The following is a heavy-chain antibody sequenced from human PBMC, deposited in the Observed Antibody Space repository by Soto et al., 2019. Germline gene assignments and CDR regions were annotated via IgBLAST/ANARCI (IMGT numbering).Heavy chain of an antibody. CDR3: ARVRGCSGGTCYPFDY. D-gene: IGHD2-15*01. V-gene: IGHV5-51*03. CDR2: IYPRDSET. CDR1: GYTFSSYW. Sequence: EVQLVQSGAEVKKPGESLRISCKGSGYTFSSYWIAWVRQMPGKGLEWMGIIYPRDSETRITPSFQGQVTISADKSINTAYLQWSSLRASDTAIYYCARVRGCSGGTCYPFDYWGPGTLVTVSS. J-gene: IGHJ4*02.